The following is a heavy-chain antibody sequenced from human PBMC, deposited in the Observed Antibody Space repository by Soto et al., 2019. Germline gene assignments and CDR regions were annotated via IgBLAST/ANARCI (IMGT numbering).Heavy chain of an antibody. J-gene: IGHJ3*02. CDR1: GYTFTSYG. D-gene: IGHD2-15*01. CDR3: ATVYRSCGSCWDAFDI. CDR2: ISAYNGNT. V-gene: IGHV1-18*01. Sequence: QVQLVQSGAEVQKPGASVKVSCKASGYTFTSYGISWVRQAPGQGLEWLGWISAYNGNTNYAQKLQGRVTMTADTSTRTAYMELMSLRADDTAVYYYATVYRSCGSCWDAFDILGQGTMVTVSS.